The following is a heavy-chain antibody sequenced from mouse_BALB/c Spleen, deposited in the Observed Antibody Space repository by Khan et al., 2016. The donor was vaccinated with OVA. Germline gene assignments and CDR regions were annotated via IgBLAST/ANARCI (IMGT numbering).Heavy chain of an antibody. V-gene: IGHV3-1*02. J-gene: IGHJ4*01. CDR3: ARDGNYMDY. Sequence: EVQLQESGPDLVKPSQSLSLTCTVTGYSITSGYSWHWIRPFPGNKLEWTGYIYYRGSINHKTSLKSRLSITRDTSKNQFFLQLNSVTTEDASTYYCARDGNYMDYGGQGTSVTVSS. CDR2: IYYRGSI. D-gene: IGHD2-1*01. CDR1: GYSITSGYS.